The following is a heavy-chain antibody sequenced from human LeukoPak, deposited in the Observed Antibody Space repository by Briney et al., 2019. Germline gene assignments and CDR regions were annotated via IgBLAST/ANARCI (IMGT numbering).Heavy chain of an antibody. V-gene: IGHV3-23*01. CDR1: GFTFSKYV. J-gene: IGHJ4*02. CDR2: IGIDVRDS. D-gene: IGHD1-26*01. Sequence: GESLRLSCAASGFTFSKYVMPWVRQAPGKGLEWVSAIGIDVRDSDYADSVKGRFTISRDNYKNTADLQMNSLRADDPGLFYCTRRVGGTPDYWGLGTLVTVSS. CDR3: TRRVGGTPDY.